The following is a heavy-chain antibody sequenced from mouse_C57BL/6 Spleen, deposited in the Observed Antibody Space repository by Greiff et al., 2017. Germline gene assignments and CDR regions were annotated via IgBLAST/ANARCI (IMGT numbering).Heavy chain of an antibody. CDR3: AIYSNFYCYFDV. CDR2: IDPSDSDT. Sequence: QVQLQQPGAELVRPGSSVKLSCKASGYTFTSYWMHWVKQRPIQGLEWIGNIDPSDSDTHYNQKFKDKATLTVDKSSSTAYMQLSSLTSEDSAVYYCAIYSNFYCYFDVWGTVTTVTVSS. D-gene: IGHD2-5*01. J-gene: IGHJ1*03. CDR1: GYTFTSYW. V-gene: IGHV1-52*01.